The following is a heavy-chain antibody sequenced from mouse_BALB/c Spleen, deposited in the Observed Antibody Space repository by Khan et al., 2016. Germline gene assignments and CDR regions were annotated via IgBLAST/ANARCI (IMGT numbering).Heavy chain of an antibody. J-gene: IGHJ2*01. CDR2: IRLKSNNYAT. Sequence: EVKLEESGGGLVQPGGSMKLSCVASGFTFSNYWMNWVRQSPEKGLEWVAEIRLKSNNYATHYAVSVKGRLTISRDDSTSSVYLQMNNLRAEDTGIYYCTGFDFWGQGTTLTVSS. CDR3: TGFDF. CDR1: GFTFSNYW. V-gene: IGHV6-6*02.